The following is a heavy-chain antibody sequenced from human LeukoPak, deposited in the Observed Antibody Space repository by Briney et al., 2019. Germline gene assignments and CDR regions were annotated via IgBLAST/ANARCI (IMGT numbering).Heavy chain of an antibody. CDR3: AREYIVVVPAALNWFDP. CDR2: TYYRSKWYN. J-gene: IGHJ5*02. D-gene: IGHD2-2*01. V-gene: IGHV6-1*01. Sequence: SQTLSLTCAISGDSVSSNSAAWNWIRQSQSLGFEWRGRTYYRSKWYNYEAVSVKSRITINPDTSKNQFSIQLNEVTSEYTWVYYCAREYIVVVPAALNWFDPWGQGTLVTVSS. CDR1: GDSVSSNSAA.